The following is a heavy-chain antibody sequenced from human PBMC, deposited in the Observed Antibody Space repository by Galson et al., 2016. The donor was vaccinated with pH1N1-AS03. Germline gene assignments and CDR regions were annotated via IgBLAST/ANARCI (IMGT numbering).Heavy chain of an antibody. V-gene: IGHV3-74*01. CDR1: GFTLNNYW. D-gene: IGHD5-24*01. CDR2: ITGDGRYT. J-gene: IGHJ6*03. Sequence: SLRLSCAASGFTLNNYWIHWVRQAPGKGLVWVSRITGDGRYTDYVDSVMGRFSSSRDNGENTLYLQMDRLRAEDTAVYWFARGRRMAVSGYYYMDVWGTGTTVTVSS. CDR3: ARGRRMAVSGYYYMDV.